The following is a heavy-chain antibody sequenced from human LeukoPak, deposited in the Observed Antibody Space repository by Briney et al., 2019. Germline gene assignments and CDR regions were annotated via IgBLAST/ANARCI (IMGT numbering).Heavy chain of an antibody. D-gene: IGHD6-25*01. CDR1: GYSFTTYW. CDR3: ARYEPLIAAQAYDY. V-gene: IGHV5-51*01. J-gene: IGHJ4*02. Sequence: GESLKISCKGSGYSFTTYWIGWVRQMPGKGLEWLGIIYPGDSDTKYSPSFEGQVTISADKSTSTAYLHWSSLKASDTAMYYCARYEPLIAAQAYDYWGQGTLVTVSS. CDR2: IYPGDSDT.